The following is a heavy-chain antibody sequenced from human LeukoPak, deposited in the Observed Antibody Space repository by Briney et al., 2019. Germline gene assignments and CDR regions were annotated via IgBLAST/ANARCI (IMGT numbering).Heavy chain of an antibody. V-gene: IGHV1-69*04. CDR1: GGTFDNSA. D-gene: IGHD1-1*01. Sequence: SVKVSCKASGGTFDNSAINWVRQAPGQGREWMGRIIPILNIPNYAQKLQGRVTIAADKSTSTAYMELSSLRSDDTAVYYCAREKMEVGYYGLDVWGQGTTVTVSS. CDR3: AREKMEVGYYGLDV. CDR2: IIPILNIP. J-gene: IGHJ6*02.